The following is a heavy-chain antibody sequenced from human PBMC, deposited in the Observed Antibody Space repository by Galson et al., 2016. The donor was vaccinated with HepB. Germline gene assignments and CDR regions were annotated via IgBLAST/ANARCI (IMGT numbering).Heavy chain of an antibody. Sequence: SLRLSCAASGFTFSSYGMHWVRQSPGKGLEWVAVIWFDGSNKHCADSVKGRFTISRDNSKNTLYLQMNSLRAEDTAVYYCARDLWPTYYYDSSGYYDACDIWGQGTMVSVSS. CDR1: GFTFSSYG. CDR2: IWFDGSNK. V-gene: IGHV3-33*01. J-gene: IGHJ3*02. CDR3: ARDLWPTYYYDSSGYYDACDI. D-gene: IGHD3-22*01.